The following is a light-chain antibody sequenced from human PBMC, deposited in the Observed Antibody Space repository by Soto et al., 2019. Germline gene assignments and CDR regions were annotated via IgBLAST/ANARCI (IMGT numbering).Light chain of an antibody. V-gene: IGKV3-15*01. Sequence: EIVMTQSPATLSLSPGERAALSCRASQSINSELAWYQQKPGQPPRLLIYGASTRATGVPARFTGSASGSEFTLTISGLQSEDFAVYYCQQGHNWPLTFGQGTTLEI. CDR1: QSINSE. J-gene: IGKJ2*01. CDR3: QQGHNWPLT. CDR2: GAS.